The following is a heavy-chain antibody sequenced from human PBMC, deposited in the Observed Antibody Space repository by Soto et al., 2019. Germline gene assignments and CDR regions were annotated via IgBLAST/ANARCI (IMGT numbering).Heavy chain of an antibody. CDR3: AREADFASSGYVLYY. Sequence: EVQLVESGGGLVKPGGSLRLSCAASGFTFNRYSMNWVRQAPGKGLEWVSSVTSSSSSMLYADSVKGRFTISRDDAKDSLFLQMNSLRADDTAVYYCAREADFASSGYVLYYWGQGTLVTVSS. V-gene: IGHV3-21*02. J-gene: IGHJ4*02. CDR2: VTSSSSSM. D-gene: IGHD3-22*01. CDR1: GFTFNRYS.